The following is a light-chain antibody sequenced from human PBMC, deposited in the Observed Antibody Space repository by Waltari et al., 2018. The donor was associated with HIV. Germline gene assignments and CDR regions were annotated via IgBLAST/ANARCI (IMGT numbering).Light chain of an antibody. CDR1: QDISGA. Sequence: AIQLTQSPSSLSASVGDRVTITCRVSQDISGALAWYQQKPGTPPKLLIHDASILETGVPSKFSGSGAGADFTLTISSLQPEDFATYYCQQFNSYPLTFGAGTTVEIK. V-gene: IGKV1-13*02. CDR3: QQFNSYPLT. J-gene: IGKJ4*01. CDR2: DAS.